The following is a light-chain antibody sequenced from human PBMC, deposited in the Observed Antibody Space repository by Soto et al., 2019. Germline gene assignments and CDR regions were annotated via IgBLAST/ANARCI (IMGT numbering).Light chain of an antibody. CDR2: KAS. Sequence: HMTQSPSALSASVGDRVTITCRASQSINNWLAWYQQKPGKAPKLLIYKASTLETGVPSRFSGSGSGTEFTLTISSLQPDDFATYYCQQYNNDSPFTFGQGTKLEIK. J-gene: IGKJ2*01. V-gene: IGKV1-5*03. CDR1: QSINNW. CDR3: QQYNNDSPFT.